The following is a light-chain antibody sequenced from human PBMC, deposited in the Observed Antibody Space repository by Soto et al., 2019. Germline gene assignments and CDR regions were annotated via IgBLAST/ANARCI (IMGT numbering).Light chain of an antibody. Sequence: IQMTQSPSTLSASVGDRVTITCRASQSISSWLAWYQQKPGKAPKLLIYKASSLKRGVPSRFSGSGSGTEFTLPISSLQPDDFATYYCQQYNSYSGTFGQGTKVDIK. CDR1: QSISSW. CDR3: QQYNSYSGT. J-gene: IGKJ1*01. CDR2: KAS. V-gene: IGKV1-5*03.